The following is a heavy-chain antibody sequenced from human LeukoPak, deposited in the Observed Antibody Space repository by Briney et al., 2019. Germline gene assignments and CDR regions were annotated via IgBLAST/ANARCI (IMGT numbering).Heavy chain of an antibody. V-gene: IGHV2-5*01. Sequence: SGPTLAKPTQTLTLTCTFSGFSLSTPGVGVGWVRQLPGKALEWLALLYLYDDKRYSPSLKSRLTIPKDTSKNQVVLTKTNMDRVDTATYYCAHFWYYYDSGASRAFEIWGKGAMLTVSS. D-gene: IGHD3-22*01. CDR2: LYLYDDK. CDR3: AHFWYYYDSGASRAFEI. J-gene: IGHJ3*02. CDR1: GFSLSTPGVG.